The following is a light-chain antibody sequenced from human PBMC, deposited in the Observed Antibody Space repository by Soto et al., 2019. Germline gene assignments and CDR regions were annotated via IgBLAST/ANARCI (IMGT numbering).Light chain of an antibody. CDR2: AVS. Sequence: DIQMTQSPSSLSASVGDRVTVTCLASQGIDNYLAWYQQKPGKVPDLLNYAVSTLQSGVPSRFTGSGSGPDFTLTINSLQTEDVANYDCQKYNTARLNFGGGTKVAI. CDR3: QKYNTARLN. V-gene: IGKV1-27*01. CDR1: QGIDNY. J-gene: IGKJ4*01.